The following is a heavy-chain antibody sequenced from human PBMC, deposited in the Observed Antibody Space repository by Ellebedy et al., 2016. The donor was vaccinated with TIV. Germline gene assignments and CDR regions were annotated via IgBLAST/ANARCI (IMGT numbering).Heavy chain of an antibody. V-gene: IGHV1-46*01. CDR1: GYTFTSYF. CDR3: VRSVGGDNFEYYGLDV. D-gene: IGHD5-24*01. Sequence: AASVKVSCKASGYTFTSYFMHWVRQAPGQGLEWMGVVNPSDGSTAYAQKFQGRVSVTSDPSTSTVYMELSSLRSEDTAVYHCVRSVGGDNFEYYGLDVWGQGTTVTVSS. J-gene: IGHJ6*02. CDR2: VNPSDGST.